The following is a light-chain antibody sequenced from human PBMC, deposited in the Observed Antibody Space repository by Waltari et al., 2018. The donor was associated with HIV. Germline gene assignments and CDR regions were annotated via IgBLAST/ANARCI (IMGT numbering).Light chain of an antibody. V-gene: IGKV1-33*01. CDR3: QQYDNLLT. CDR2: DAS. CDR1: QDISSY. J-gene: IGKJ4*01. Sequence: DIQMTQSPSSLSASVGARVTITCQASQDISSYLHWYQQKPGKAPKLLIYDASNLETGVPSRFSGSGAGTDFTFTISSLQPEDIATYYCQQYDNLLTFGGGTKVEIK.